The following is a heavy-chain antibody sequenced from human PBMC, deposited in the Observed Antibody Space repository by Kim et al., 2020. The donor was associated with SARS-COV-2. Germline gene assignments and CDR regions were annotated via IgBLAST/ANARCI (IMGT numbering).Heavy chain of an antibody. CDR2: IYYSGST. CDR3: AREIPYSGSYYWFDP. CDR1: GGSISSYY. J-gene: IGHJ5*02. Sequence: SETLSLTCTVSGGSISSYYWSWIRQPPGKGLEWIGYIYYSGSTNYNPSLKSRVTISVDTSKNQFSLKLSSVTAADTAVYYCAREIPYSGSYYWFDPWGQGTLVTVSS. V-gene: IGHV4-59*01. D-gene: IGHD1-26*01.